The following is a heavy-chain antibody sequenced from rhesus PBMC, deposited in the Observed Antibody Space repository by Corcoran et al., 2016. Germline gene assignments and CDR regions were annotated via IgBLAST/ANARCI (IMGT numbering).Heavy chain of an antibody. Sequence: EVQLVQSGAEVKKPGASVKISCKASGYTFTDYYLHWVRQAPGKGFEWMGRVEPEDGEARHAQKFQDRVTITADTSTDTAYMELSSLRSEDTAVYYCATRSNVYGSDAFDFWGQGLRVTVSS. CDR1: GYTFTDYY. V-gene: IGHV1-111*02. CDR2: VEPEDGEA. J-gene: IGHJ3*01. D-gene: IGHD1-44*02. CDR3: ATRSNVYGSDAFDF.